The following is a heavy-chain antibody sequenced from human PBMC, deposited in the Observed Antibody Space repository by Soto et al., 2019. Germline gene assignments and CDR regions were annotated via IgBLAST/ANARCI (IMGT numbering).Heavy chain of an antibody. CDR3: ARDHRIAAAGTPFQH. V-gene: IGHV3-21*01. CDR2: ISSSSSYI. CDR1: GFTFSSYS. D-gene: IGHD6-13*01. J-gene: IGHJ1*01. Sequence: GGSLRLSCAASGFTFSSYSMNWVRQAPGNGLEWVSSISSSSSYIYYADSVKGRFTISRDNAKNSLYLQMNSLTAEDTAVYYGARDHRIAAAGTPFQHWGQGTLVTVSS.